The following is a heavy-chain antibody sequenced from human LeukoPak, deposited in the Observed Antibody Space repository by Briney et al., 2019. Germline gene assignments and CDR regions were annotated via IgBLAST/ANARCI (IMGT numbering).Heavy chain of an antibody. CDR3: AKALRFLEWLFQY. Sequence: GGSLRLSCAASGFTFDDYAMRWVRQAPGKGLEWVSGISWNSGSIGYADSVKGRFTISRDNAKNSLYLQMNSLRAEDTAVYYCAKALRFLEWLFQYWGQGTLVAVSS. D-gene: IGHD3-3*01. CDR1: GFTFDDYA. J-gene: IGHJ4*02. V-gene: IGHV3-9*01. CDR2: ISWNSGSI.